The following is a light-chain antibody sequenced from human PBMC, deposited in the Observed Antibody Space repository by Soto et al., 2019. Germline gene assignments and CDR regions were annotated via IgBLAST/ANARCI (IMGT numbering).Light chain of an antibody. V-gene: IGLV2-14*01. CDR3: SSYTSSSTRV. J-gene: IGLJ1*01. CDR2: DVS. Sequence: QSVLDQPASVSGSPGQSITISCTGTSSDVGGYNYVSWYQQHPGKAPKLMIYDVSNRPSGVSIRFSGSKSGNTASLTISGLQAEDEADYYCSSYTSSSTRVFGTGTKVTVL. CDR1: SSDVGGYNY.